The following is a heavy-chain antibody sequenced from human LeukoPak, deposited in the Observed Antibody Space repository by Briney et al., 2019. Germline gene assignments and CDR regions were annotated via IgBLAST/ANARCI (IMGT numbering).Heavy chain of an antibody. CDR2: ISSSSSYI. CDR1: GFTFSSYA. D-gene: IGHD3-9*01. CDR3: ARDQRYFDWFTQIPHYYYYYGMDV. Sequence: GGSLRLSCAASGFTFSSYAMSWVRQAPGKGLEWVSSISSSSSYIYYADSVKGRFTISRDNAKNSLYLQMNSLRAEDTAVYYCARDQRYFDWFTQIPHYYYYYGMDVWGQGTTVTVSS. V-gene: IGHV3-21*01. J-gene: IGHJ6*02.